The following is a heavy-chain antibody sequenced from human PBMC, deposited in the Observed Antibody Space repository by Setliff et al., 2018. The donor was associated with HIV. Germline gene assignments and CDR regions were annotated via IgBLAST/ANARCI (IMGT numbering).Heavy chain of an antibody. CDR1: GFTFSSYA. V-gene: IGHV3-23*01. CDR2: SGGST. D-gene: IGHD5-18*01. J-gene: IGHJ4*02. CDR3: AKGFRPVDTALVSGPTY. Sequence: GGSLRLSCAASGFTFSSYAMSWVRQTPEKGLEWVSISGGSTYYADSAKGRFIISRDNSQNTLYLQMNSLRADDTAIYYCAKGFRPVDTALVSGPTYWGQGIRVTVS.